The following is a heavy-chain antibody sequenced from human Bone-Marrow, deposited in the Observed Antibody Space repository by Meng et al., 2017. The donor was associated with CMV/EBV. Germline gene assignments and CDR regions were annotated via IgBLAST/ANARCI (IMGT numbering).Heavy chain of an antibody. Sequence: GGSLRLSCEASGFTFSSYSMNWVRQAPGKGLEWVSSISSSSSYIYYADSVKGRFTISRDNAKNSLYLQMNSLRAEDTAVYYCARVEAAAAKGADAFDIWGQGTMVTVSS. CDR3: ARVEAAAAKGADAFDI. CDR2: ISSSSSYI. V-gene: IGHV3-21*01. CDR1: GFTFSSYS. J-gene: IGHJ3*02. D-gene: IGHD6-13*01.